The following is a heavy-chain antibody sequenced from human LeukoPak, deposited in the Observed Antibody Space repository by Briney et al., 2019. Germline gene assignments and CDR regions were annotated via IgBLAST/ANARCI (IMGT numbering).Heavy chain of an antibody. D-gene: IGHD2-15*01. CDR3: ARGGGTYSGDY. CDR1: GFTVSSNS. V-gene: IGHV3-53*01. Sequence: PGGSLRLSCTVSGFTVSSNSMSWVRQAPGKGLEWVSFIYSDNTHYSDSVKGRFTISRDNAKNSLFLQMKSLRADDTAVYYCARGGGTYSGDYWGQGTLVTVSS. CDR2: IYSDNT. J-gene: IGHJ4*02.